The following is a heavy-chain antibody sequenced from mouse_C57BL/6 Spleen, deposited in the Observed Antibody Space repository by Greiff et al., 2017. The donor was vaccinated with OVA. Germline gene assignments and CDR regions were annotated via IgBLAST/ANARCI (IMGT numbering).Heavy chain of an antibody. V-gene: IGHV5-9-1*02. CDR1: GFTFSSYA. CDR3: TRVYDYGWYFDV. J-gene: IGHJ1*03. CDR2: ISSGGDYI. D-gene: IGHD2-4*01. Sequence: EVLLLESGAGLVKPGGSLKLSCAASGFTFSSYAMSWVRQTPEKRLEWVAYISSGGDYIYYADTVKGRVTISRDNARNTMYLQMSSLKSEDTAMYYCTRVYDYGWYFDVWGTGTTVTVSS.